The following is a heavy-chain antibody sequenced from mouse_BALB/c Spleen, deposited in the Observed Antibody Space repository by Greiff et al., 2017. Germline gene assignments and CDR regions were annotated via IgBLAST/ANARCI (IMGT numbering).Heavy chain of an antibody. J-gene: IGHJ3*01. Sequence: EVKLQESGPGLVKPSQSLSLTCSVTGYSITSGYYWNWIRQFPGNKLEWMGYISYDGSNNYNPSLKNRISITRDTSKNQFFLKLNSVTTEDTATYYCARDRYYGSSGFAYWGQGTLVTVSA. CDR2: ISYDGSN. CDR3: ARDRYYGSSGFAY. V-gene: IGHV3-6*02. D-gene: IGHD1-1*01. CDR1: GYSITSGYY.